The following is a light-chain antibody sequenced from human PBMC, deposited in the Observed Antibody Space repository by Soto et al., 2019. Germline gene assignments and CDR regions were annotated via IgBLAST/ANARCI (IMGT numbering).Light chain of an antibody. V-gene: IGKV3-11*01. CDR3: QQRSSWPLT. J-gene: IGKJ4*01. CDR1: QSVGSF. Sequence: EIVLTQSPATLSLSPGERAIVSCRASQSVGSFLAWYQQKPGQAPRLLLYDASNRATGIPARFGGSGSGTVFTLTISTLEPEDFAVYFCQQRSSWPLTFVGGTRVDIK. CDR2: DAS.